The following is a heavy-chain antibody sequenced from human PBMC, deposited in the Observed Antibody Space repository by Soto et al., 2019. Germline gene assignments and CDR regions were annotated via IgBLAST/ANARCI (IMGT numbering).Heavy chain of an antibody. D-gene: IGHD1-26*01. CDR1: GGTFSSYA. CDR2: IIPIFGTA. CDR3: ARTRIVGPYYYYYGMDV. V-gene: IGHV1-69*01. J-gene: IGHJ6*02. Sequence: QVQLVQSGAEVKKPGSSVKVSRKASGGTFSSYAISWVRQAPGQGLEWMGGIIPIFGTANYAQKFQGRVTITADESTSTAYMELSSLRSEDTAVYYCARTRIVGPYYYYYGMDVWGQGTTVTVSS.